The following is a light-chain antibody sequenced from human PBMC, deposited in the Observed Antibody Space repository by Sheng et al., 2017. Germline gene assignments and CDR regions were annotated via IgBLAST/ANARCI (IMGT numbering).Light chain of an antibody. V-gene: IGKV3-15*01. CDR1: QGVRSD. Sequence: EVVMTQSPATLSVSPGEKATLSCRASQGVRSDLAWYQQKPGQAPRLLIYAASNRATGVPARFSGSGSGTEFTLTISSLQSEDFAVYYCQQYGSSPWTFGHGTKVEVK. J-gene: IGKJ1*01. CDR2: AAS. CDR3: QQYGSSPWT.